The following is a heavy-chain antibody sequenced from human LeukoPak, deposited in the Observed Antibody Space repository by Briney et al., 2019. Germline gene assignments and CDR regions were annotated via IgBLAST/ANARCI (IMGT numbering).Heavy chain of an antibody. J-gene: IGHJ5*02. CDR3: ASYYYDSGTFYTKYFDP. Sequence: ASETLSLTCAVYGGSFSGYYWGWIRQPPGXXLEWIGTIYYSGSTYYNPSLKGRVTISVDASKNQFSLRLTSVTAADTAVYYCASYYYDSGTFYTKYFDPWGQGTLVTVSS. CDR2: IYYSGST. V-gene: IGHV4-34*01. D-gene: IGHD3-10*01. CDR1: GGSFSGYY.